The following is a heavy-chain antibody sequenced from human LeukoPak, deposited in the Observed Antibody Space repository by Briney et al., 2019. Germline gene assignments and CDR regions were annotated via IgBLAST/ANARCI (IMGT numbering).Heavy chain of an antibody. Sequence: GGSLRLSCAASGFTVSSNYMSWVRQAPGKGLEWVSVIYSGGSTYYADSVKGRFTISRDNAKNSLYLQMNSLRAEDTALYYCAKGASSSWYEGDAFDIWGQGTMVTVSS. CDR3: AKGASSSWYEGDAFDI. J-gene: IGHJ3*02. CDR2: IYSGGST. CDR1: GFTVSSNY. D-gene: IGHD6-13*01. V-gene: IGHV3-53*05.